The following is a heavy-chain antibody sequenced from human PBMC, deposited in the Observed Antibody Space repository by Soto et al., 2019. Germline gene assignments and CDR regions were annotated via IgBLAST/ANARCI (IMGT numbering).Heavy chain of an antibody. J-gene: IGHJ5*02. D-gene: IGHD6-13*01. Sequence: QVQLVQSGAEVKKPGASVKVSCKASGYTFTSYDISWVRQATGQGLEWMGWMNPNSGNTGYAQKFQGRVTMTRDTSMSTAYMELSSLRSEDTAVYYCARERSAGTGWFDPWGQGTLVTVSS. CDR2: MNPNSGNT. V-gene: IGHV1-8*01. CDR1: GYTFTSYD. CDR3: ARERSAGTGWFDP.